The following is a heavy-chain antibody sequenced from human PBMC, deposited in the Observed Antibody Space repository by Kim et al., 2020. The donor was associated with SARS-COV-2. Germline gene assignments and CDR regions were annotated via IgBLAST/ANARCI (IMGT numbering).Heavy chain of an antibody. D-gene: IGHD5-12*01. J-gene: IGHJ4*02. V-gene: IGHV4-61*01. CDR1: GGSVSSGSYY. Sequence: SETLSLTCTVSGGSVSSGSYYWSWIRQPPGKGLEWIGYIYYSGSTNYNPSLKSRVTISVDTSKNQFSLKLSSVTAADPAEYYCARSPVATILYFDYWGQG. CDR2: IYYSGST. CDR3: ARSPVATILYFDY.